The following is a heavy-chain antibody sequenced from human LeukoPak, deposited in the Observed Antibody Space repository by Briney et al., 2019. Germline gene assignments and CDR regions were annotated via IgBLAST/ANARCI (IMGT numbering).Heavy chain of an antibody. V-gene: IGHV4-39*07. Sequence: SETLSLTCTVSGGSISSSSYYWGWIRQPPGKGLEWIGSIYYSGSTYYNPSLKSRVTISVDTSKNQFSLKLSSVTAADTAVYYCARVLRRGDGFYFDYWGQGTLVTVSS. CDR1: GGSISSSSYY. D-gene: IGHD4-17*01. J-gene: IGHJ4*02. CDR2: IYYSGST. CDR3: ARVLRRGDGFYFDY.